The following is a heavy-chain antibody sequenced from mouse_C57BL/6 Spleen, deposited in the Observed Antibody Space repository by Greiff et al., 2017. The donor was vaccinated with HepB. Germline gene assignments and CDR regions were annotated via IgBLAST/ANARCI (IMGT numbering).Heavy chain of an antibody. J-gene: IGHJ3*01. CDR2: IYPRSGNT. CDR1: GYTFTSYG. D-gene: IGHD4-1*01. V-gene: IGHV1-81*01. Sequence: VKLQESGAELARPGASVKLSCKASGYTFTSYGISWVKQRTGQGLEWIGEIYPRSGNTYYNEKFKGKATLTADKSSSTAYMELRSLTSEDSAVYFCARSSNWSWFAYWGQGTLVTVSA. CDR3: ARSSNWSWFAY.